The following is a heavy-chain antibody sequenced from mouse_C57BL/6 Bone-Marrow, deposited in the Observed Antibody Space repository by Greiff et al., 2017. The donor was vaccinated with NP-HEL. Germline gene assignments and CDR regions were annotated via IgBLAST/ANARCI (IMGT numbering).Heavy chain of an antibody. J-gene: IGHJ1*03. CDR2: IDPSDSYT. CDR3: AREGTTVVANWYFDV. CDR1: GYTFTSYW. V-gene: IGHV1-50*01. Sequence: QVQLQQPGAELVKPGASVKLSCKASGYTFTSYWMQWVKQRPGQGLEWIGEIDPSDSYTNYNQKFKGKATLTVDTSSSTAYMQLSSLTSEDSAVYFCAREGTTVVANWYFDVWGTGTTVTVSS. D-gene: IGHD1-1*01.